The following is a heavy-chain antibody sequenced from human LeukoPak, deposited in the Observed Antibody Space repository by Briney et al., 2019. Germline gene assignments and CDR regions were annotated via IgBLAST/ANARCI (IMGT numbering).Heavy chain of an antibody. Sequence: ASVKVSCKASGVTFSSSAINWVRQAPGQGLEWMGGIIPIFGTPVSAQRFQGRITFTADAFTSTAYMELNSLRFEDTAVYYCARDLSKSWYHNYFDPWGQGTLVTVSS. D-gene: IGHD4-11*01. CDR2: IIPIFGTP. V-gene: IGHV1-69*13. J-gene: IGHJ5*02. CDR1: GVTFSSSA. CDR3: ARDLSKSWYHNYFDP.